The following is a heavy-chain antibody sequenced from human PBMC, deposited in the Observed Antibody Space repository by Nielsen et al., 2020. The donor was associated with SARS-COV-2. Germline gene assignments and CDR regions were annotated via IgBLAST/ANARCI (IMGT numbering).Heavy chain of an antibody. V-gene: IGHV2-5*02. CDR3: AHRRATMVRGPYFDY. CDR1: GFSLSTSGVG. J-gene: IGHJ4*02. CDR2: IYSDDDK. Sequence: SGPTLVKPTQTLTLTCTFSGFSLSTSGVGVGWIRQPQGKALEWLALIYSDDDKRYSPSLKSRLTITQDTSKNQVVLTMTNMDPVDTATYYCAHRRATMVRGPYFDYWGQGTLVTVSS. D-gene: IGHD3-10*01.